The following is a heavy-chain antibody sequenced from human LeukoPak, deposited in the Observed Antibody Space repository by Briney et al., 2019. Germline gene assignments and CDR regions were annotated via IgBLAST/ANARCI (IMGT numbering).Heavy chain of an antibody. D-gene: IGHD2-2*01. J-gene: IGHJ6*02. Sequence: GESLKISCKGSGYSFTSYWIGWVRQIPGKGLEWMGIIYPGDSDTRYSPSFQGQVTISADKSITTAYLQWSSLKASDTAMYYCARAPYCSSTSCYLDYYYYGMDVWGQGTTVTVSS. CDR1: GYSFTSYW. V-gene: IGHV5-51*01. CDR3: ARAPYCSSTSCYLDYYYYGMDV. CDR2: IYPGDSDT.